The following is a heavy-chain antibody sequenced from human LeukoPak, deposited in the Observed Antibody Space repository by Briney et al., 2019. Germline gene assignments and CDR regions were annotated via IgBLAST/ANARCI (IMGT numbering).Heavy chain of an antibody. CDR1: GFTFSSYG. CDR2: ISYDGSNK. Sequence: GGSLRLSCAASGFTFSSYGMHWVRQAPGKGLEWVAVISYDGSNKYYADSVKGRFTISRDNSKNTLYLQMNSLRAEDTAVYYCARGGLGSLRYQLLWAFDYWGQGTLVTVSS. D-gene: IGHD2-2*01. J-gene: IGHJ4*02. CDR3: ARGGLGSLRYQLLWAFDY. V-gene: IGHV3-30*03.